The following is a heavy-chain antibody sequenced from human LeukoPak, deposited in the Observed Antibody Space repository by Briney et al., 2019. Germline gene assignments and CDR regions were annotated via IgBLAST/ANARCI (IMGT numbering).Heavy chain of an antibody. Sequence: GGSLRLSCVASGFAFETFAMHWVRQAPGKGLEWVSLISWTGNSSYYADSAKGRFTFSRDNSRNSLYLQMHSLRIEDTALYYCVKNPTDYNDSYSFHIWGQGTMVTVSS. CDR1: GFAFETFA. CDR2: ISWTGNSS. J-gene: IGHJ3*02. CDR3: VKNPTDYNDSYSFHI. V-gene: IGHV3-43D*03. D-gene: IGHD2-21*02.